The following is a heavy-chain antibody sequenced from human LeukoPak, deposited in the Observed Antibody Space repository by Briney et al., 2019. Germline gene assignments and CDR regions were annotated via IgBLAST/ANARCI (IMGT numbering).Heavy chain of an antibody. V-gene: IGHV4-34*01. J-gene: IGHJ4*02. CDR2: INHSGST. CDR1: GGSFSGYY. D-gene: IGHD4-23*01. CDR3: ARETTVGYFDD. Sequence: SETLSLTCAVYGGSFSGYYWSWIRQPPAKGLEWIGEINHSGSTNYNPSLKSRVTISVDPSKNQFSLKLSSVTAADTAVYYCARETTVGYFDDWGQGTLVTVSS.